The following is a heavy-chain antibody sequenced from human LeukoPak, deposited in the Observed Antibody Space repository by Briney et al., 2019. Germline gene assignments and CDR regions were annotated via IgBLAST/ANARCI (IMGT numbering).Heavy chain of an antibody. CDR1: GFTFSDFT. CDR3: ARVVVPAAIVSAFDI. CDR2: IGGSSDSYI. Sequence: AGGSLRLSCAGSGFTFSDFTINWVRQAPGKGLEWVSCIGGSSDSYIYYADSVKGRFTISRDNAKNSLYLQMNSLRAEDTAVYYCARVVVPAAIVSAFDIWGQGTMVTVSS. J-gene: IGHJ3*02. V-gene: IGHV3-21*01. D-gene: IGHD2-2*01.